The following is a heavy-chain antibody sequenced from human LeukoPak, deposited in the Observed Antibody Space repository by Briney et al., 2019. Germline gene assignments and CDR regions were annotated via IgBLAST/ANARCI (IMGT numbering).Heavy chain of an antibody. V-gene: IGHV1-8*01. Sequence: ASVTVSCTASGYTFTTYDINWVRQATGQGLEWMGWMNPNSANTGYAQKFQGRVTITRNTSISTAYMELNSLRSDDTAVYYCARARLVRGPVTPLYYFDYWGQGVLVTVSS. CDR2: MNPNSANT. D-gene: IGHD2-8*02. CDR1: GYTFTTYD. CDR3: ARARLVRGPVTPLYYFDY. J-gene: IGHJ4*02.